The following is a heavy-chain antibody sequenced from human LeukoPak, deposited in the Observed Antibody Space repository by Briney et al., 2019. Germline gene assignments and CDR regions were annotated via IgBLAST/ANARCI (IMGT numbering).Heavy chain of an antibody. Sequence: PSETLSLTCTVSGGSISSSSYYWGWIRQPTGKGLEWIGSIYYSGSTYYNPSLKSRVTISVDTSKNQFSLKLSSVTAADTAVYYCARQGYGDYNWFDPWGQGTLVTVSS. CDR2: IYYSGST. CDR3: ARQGYGDYNWFDP. V-gene: IGHV4-39*01. D-gene: IGHD4-17*01. J-gene: IGHJ5*02. CDR1: GGSISSSSYY.